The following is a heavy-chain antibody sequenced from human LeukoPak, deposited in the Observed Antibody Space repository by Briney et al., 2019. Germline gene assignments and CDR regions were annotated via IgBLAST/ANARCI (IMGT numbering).Heavy chain of an antibody. CDR2: KSYDGGIE. V-gene: IGHV3-30*14. CDR3: ASQLWFGELFSDAFDI. D-gene: IGHD3-10*01. CDR1: GFTFSAYI. Sequence: PGTSLRLSCATSGFTFSAYIMHWVRQAPGRGLEWVAVKSYDGGIEYYADSVKGRFTISRDNSKNTLYLQMNSLRAEDTAVYYCASQLWFGELFSDAFDIWGQGTMVTVSS. J-gene: IGHJ3*02.